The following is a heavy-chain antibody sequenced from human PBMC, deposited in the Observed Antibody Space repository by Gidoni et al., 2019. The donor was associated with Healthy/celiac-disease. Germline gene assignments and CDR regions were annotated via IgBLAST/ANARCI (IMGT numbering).Heavy chain of an antibody. J-gene: IGHJ3*02. CDR3: AKDRDRVGMDAFDI. D-gene: IGHD3-10*01. V-gene: IGHV3-23*01. CDR1: GFTFSSYA. CDR2: SSCSGGST. Sequence: EVQLLESGGGLVQPGGSLRLSCAASGFTFSSYAMSWVRQAPGKGLELVSASSCSGGSTYYADSVKGRFTISRDNSKNTLYLQMNSLRADDTAVYYCAKDRDRVGMDAFDIWGQGTMVTVSS.